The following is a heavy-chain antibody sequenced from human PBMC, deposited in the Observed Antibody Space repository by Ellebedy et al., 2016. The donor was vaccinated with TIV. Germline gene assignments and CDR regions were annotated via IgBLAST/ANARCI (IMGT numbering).Heavy chain of an antibody. V-gene: IGHV3-23*01. CDR3: AKDGVMANGIFDPFDI. J-gene: IGHJ3*02. Sequence: GGSLRLSXKASTFIFSNYAMNWVRQAPGKGLEWVSAIGGPGTDTYYADSVKGRFTISRDNSKNTLYLQMTSLRVEDTAVYYCAKDGVMANGIFDPFDIWGQGSMVSVSS. CDR2: IGGPGTDT. D-gene: IGHD2-15*01. CDR1: TFIFSNYA.